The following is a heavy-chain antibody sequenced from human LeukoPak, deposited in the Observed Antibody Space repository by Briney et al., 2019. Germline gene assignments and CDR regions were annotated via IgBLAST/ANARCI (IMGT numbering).Heavy chain of an antibody. CDR1: GYTFTSYG. D-gene: IGHD6-13*01. V-gene: IGHV1-18*01. J-gene: IGHJ6*03. Sequence: LVASVKVSCKASGYTFTSYGISWVRQAPGQGLEWMGWISAYNGNTNYAQKLQGRVTMTTDTSTSTAYMELRSLRSEDTAVYYCARAPPYSSSWWGGYYYYYMDVWGKGTTVTVSS. CDR3: ARAPPYSSSWWGGYYYYYMDV. CDR2: ISAYNGNT.